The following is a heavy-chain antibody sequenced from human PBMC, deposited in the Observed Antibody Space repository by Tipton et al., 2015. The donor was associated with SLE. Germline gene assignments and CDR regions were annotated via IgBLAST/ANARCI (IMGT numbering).Heavy chain of an antibody. CDR2: IHYNRDT. V-gene: IGHV4-59*02. Sequence: TLSLTCTVSGASVSSHYWNWIRQTPGKGLEWIGYIHYNRDTNYHPSLKSRVTISVDTSKNQLSLKLTSVTAADTAVYYCARRDCGGDCYYGHWGQGTQVTVSS. CDR3: ARRDCGGDCYYGH. D-gene: IGHD2-21*01. CDR1: GASVSSHY. J-gene: IGHJ4*02.